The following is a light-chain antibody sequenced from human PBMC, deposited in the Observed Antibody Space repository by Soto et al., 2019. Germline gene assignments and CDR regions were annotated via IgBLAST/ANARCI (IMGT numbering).Light chain of an antibody. J-gene: IGLJ1*01. CDR2: EVT. CDR3: SSYSSTSTLV. V-gene: IGLV2-14*01. CDR1: NSDIADYNS. Sequence: QSVLAQPASVSGSPGQSIAISCSGTNSDIADYNSVSWYQQHPGKAPKLMIPEVTYRPSGVSNRFSGSKSGNTASLTISGLQTEDEADYYCSSYSSTSTLVFGTGTKVTVL.